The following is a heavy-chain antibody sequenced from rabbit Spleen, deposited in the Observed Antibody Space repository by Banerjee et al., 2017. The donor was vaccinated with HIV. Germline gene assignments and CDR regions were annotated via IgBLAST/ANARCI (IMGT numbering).Heavy chain of an antibody. Sequence: QSLEESGGDLVKPGASLTLTCTASGVSFSSSYYMCWVRQAPGKGLECIACIYNGDGSTYYASWAKGRFSISKTSSTTVTLQMTSLTAADTATYFCARDLPGVIGWNFGWWGQGTLVTVS. J-gene: IGHJ3*01. CDR2: IYNGDGST. D-gene: IGHD4-1*01. V-gene: IGHV1S40*01. CDR1: GVSFSSSYY. CDR3: ARDLPGVIGWNFGW.